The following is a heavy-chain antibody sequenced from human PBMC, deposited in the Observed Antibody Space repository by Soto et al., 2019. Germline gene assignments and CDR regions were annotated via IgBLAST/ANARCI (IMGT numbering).Heavy chain of an antibody. CDR1: GGSISSGDYY. D-gene: IGHD3-3*01. CDR2: IYYSGST. J-gene: IGHJ5*02. CDR3: AIGRDEWLFSRSWFDP. Sequence: SETLSLTCTVSGGSISSGDYYWSWIRQPPGKGLEWIGYIYYSGSTYYNPSLKSRVTISVDTSKNQFSLKLSSVTAADTAVYYCAIGRDEWLFSRSWFDPWGQGTLVTVSS. V-gene: IGHV4-30-4*01.